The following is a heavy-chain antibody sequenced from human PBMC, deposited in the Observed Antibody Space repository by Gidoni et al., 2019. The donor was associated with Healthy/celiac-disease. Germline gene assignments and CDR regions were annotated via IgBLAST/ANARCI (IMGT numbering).Heavy chain of an antibody. V-gene: IGHV4-34*01. CDR1: GWSFSGYY. J-gene: IGHJ4*02. Sequence: QVQLQQWGAGLLKPSETLSLTCAVYGWSFSGYYWSWIRQPPGKGLEWIGEINHSGSTNYNPSLKSRVTISVDTSKNQFSLKLSSVTAADTAVYYCARGPMSGYYGSGSYRRLYYFDYWGQGTLVTVSS. D-gene: IGHD3-10*01. CDR3: ARGPMSGYYGSGSYRRLYYFDY. CDR2: INHSGST.